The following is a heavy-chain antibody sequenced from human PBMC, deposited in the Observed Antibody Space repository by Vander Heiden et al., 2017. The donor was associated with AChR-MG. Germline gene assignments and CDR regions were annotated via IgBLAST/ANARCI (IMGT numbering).Heavy chain of an antibody. D-gene: IGHD3-3*01. CDR2: ISGGGDST. J-gene: IGHJ4*02. Sequence: EVQLLESGGGLVQPGGSLRLSCAASVFTFSSYAMNWVRQAPGMGLEWVSAISGGGDSTFYADSVKGRFTISRDNSKNTLYLQMNSLRAEDTAVYYCARGPSITIFGVVTPFDYWGQGTLVTVSS. CDR3: ARGPSITIFGVVTPFDY. CDR1: VFTFSSYA. V-gene: IGHV3-23*01.